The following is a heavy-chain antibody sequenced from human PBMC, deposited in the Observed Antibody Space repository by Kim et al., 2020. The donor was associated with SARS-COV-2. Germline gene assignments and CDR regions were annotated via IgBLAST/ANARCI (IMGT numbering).Heavy chain of an antibody. J-gene: IGHJ5*02. CDR3: ARVSGPNWNDVGNWFDP. D-gene: IGHD1-20*01. CDR1: GGTFSSYA. V-gene: IGHV1-69*04. Sequence: SVKVSCKASGGTFSSYAISWVRQAPGQGLEWMGRIIPILGIANYAQKFQGRVTITADKSTSTAYMELSSLRSEDTAVYYCARVSGPNWNDVGNWFDPWGQGTLVTVSS. CDR2: IIPILGIA.